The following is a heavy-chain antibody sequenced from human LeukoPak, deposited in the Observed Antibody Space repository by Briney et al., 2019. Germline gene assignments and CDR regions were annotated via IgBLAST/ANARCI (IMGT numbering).Heavy chain of an antibody. CDR2: IYSRGNT. CDR3: ARDRYYYDSSGYFNWFDP. Sequence: SETLSLTCTVSGGSISNYYWSWVRQPAGKGLEWIGLIYSRGNTNYNPSLKSRVTMSVDTSKNQFSLKLSSVTAADTAVYYCARDRYYYDSSGYFNWFDPWGQGTLVTVSS. D-gene: IGHD3-22*01. CDR1: GGSISNYY. J-gene: IGHJ5*02. V-gene: IGHV4-4*07.